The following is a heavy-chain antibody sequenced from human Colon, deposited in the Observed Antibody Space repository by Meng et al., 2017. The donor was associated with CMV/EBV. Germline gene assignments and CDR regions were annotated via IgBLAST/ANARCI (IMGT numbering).Heavy chain of an antibody. D-gene: IGHD3-10*01. CDR1: GFTFSSYG. J-gene: IGHJ6*02. CDR2: IWYDGSNK. Sequence: GESLKISCAASGFTFSSYGMHWVRQAPGKGLEWVAVIWYDGSNKYYADSVKGRFTISRDNAKNSLYLQMNSLRAEDTAVYYCARGSGVYYYGMDVWGQGTTVTVSS. V-gene: IGHV3-33*01. CDR3: ARGSGVYYYGMDV.